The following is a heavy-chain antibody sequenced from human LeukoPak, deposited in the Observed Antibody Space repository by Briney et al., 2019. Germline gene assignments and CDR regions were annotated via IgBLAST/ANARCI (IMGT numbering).Heavy chain of an antibody. CDR2: ISSSSSYI. J-gene: IGHJ6*02. Sequence: GGSLRLSCAASGFTFSSYSMNWVRQAPGKGLEWVSSISSSSSYIYYADSVKGRFTISRDNAKNSLYLQMNSLRAEDTAVYYCARLPRRTDIVVVPAAIPTGDVMDVWGQGTTVTVSS. CDR3: ARLPRRTDIVVVPAAIPTGDVMDV. V-gene: IGHV3-21*01. CDR1: GFTFSSYS. D-gene: IGHD2-2*02.